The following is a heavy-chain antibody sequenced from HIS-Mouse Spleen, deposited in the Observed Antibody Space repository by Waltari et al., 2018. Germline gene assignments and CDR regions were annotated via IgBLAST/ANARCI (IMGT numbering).Heavy chain of an antibody. Sequence: EVQLLESGGGLVQPGGSLRLSCAASGFTFSSYAMSWVRQAPGKGLEWVSAISGSGGSTYYADSVKGRFTISRDNSKNTLYLQMNSLRAEDTAVYYCAKDPFVFRGCSGGSCYSLDYWGQGTLVTVSS. D-gene: IGHD2-15*01. J-gene: IGHJ4*02. CDR1: GFTFSSYA. V-gene: IGHV3-23*01. CDR2: ISGSGGST. CDR3: AKDPFVFRGCSGGSCYSLDY.